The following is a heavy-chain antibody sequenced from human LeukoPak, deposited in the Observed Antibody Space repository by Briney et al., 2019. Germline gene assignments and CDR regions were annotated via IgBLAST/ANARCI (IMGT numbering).Heavy chain of an antibody. CDR2: INPNSGGT. V-gene: IGHV1-2*02. J-gene: IGHJ6*02. CDR1: GYTFTGYF. Sequence: ASVKVSCKTSGYTFTGYFLHWVRQAPGQGLEWMGWINPNSGGTNYAQKFQGRVTMTRDTSISTAYMELSRLRSDDTAVYYCARVEYDYYYYYGMDVWGQGITVTVSS. D-gene: IGHD6-6*01. CDR3: ARVEYDYYYYYGMDV.